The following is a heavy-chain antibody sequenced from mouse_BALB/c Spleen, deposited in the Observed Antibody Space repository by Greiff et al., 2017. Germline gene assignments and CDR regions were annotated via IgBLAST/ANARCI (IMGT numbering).Heavy chain of an antibody. J-gene: IGHJ4*01. V-gene: IGHV1-54*01. Sequence: VQLQQSGAELVRPGTSVKVSCKASGYAFTNYLIEWVKQRPGQGLEWIGVINPGSGGTNYNEKFKGKATLTADKSSSTAYMQLSSLTSDDSAVYFCARVSSGYYAMDYWGQGTSVTVSS. CDR1: GYAFTNYL. CDR2: INPGSGGT. D-gene: IGHD3-1*01. CDR3: ARVSSGYYAMDY.